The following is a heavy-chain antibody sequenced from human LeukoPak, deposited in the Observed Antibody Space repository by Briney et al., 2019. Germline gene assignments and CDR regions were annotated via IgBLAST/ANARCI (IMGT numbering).Heavy chain of an antibody. CDR2: IFYSGST. J-gene: IGHJ3*01. CDR1: GGSTSLYY. CDR3: ARHPGEYDAFDL. D-gene: IGHD7-27*01. Sequence: PSETLSLTCTVSGGSTSLYYWSWIRQPPGKRLEWIGCIFYSGSTSYNPSLKSRVTLSVDSSKNQFSLKLSSVTAADTAVYYCARHPGEYDAFDLWGQGTVVAVSS. V-gene: IGHV4-59*08.